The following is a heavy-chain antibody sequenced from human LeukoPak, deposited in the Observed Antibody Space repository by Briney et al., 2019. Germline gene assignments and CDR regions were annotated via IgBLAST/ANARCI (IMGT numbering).Heavy chain of an antibody. Sequence: PPETLSLTCTVSGGSISSYYWSWIRQPPGKGLEWIGYIYTSGSTNYNPSLKSRVTISVDTSKNQFSLKLSSVTAADTAVYYCARRGLYYYDSSGYFDYWGQGTLVTVPS. D-gene: IGHD3-22*01. CDR1: GGSISSYY. V-gene: IGHV4-4*09. CDR2: IYTSGST. CDR3: ARRGLYYYDSSGYFDY. J-gene: IGHJ4*02.